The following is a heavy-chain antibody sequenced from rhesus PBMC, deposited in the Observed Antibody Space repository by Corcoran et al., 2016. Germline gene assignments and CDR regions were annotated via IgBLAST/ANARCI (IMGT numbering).Heavy chain of an antibody. J-gene: IGHJ4*01. Sequence: QVQLQESGPGLVKPSETLSLTCAVSGASISSYWWSCIRQPPGKGVEWIGGKNGNRGSNAYNHSLKRRVTISKAAAKNQFSLKVSAVTAADTAVYYCAREGLRDTAGTVTYWGQGVLVTVSS. CDR1: GASISSYW. CDR2: KNGNRGSN. D-gene: IGHD5-42*01. CDR3: AREGLRDTAGTVTY. V-gene: IGHV4-80*01.